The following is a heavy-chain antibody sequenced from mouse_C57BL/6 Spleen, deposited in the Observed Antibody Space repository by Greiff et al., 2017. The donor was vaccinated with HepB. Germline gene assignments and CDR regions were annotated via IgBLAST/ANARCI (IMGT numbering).Heavy chain of an antibody. D-gene: IGHD1-1*01. Sequence: VQVVESGAELVKPGASVKISCKASGYAFSSYWMNWVKQRPGKGLEWIGQIYPGDGDTNYNGKFKGKATLTADKSSSTAYMQLSSLTSEDSAVYFCARGGYGSRDYAMDYWGQGTSVTVSS. CDR3: ARGGYGSRDYAMDY. CDR2: IYPGDGDT. V-gene: IGHV1-80*01. CDR1: GYAFSSYW. J-gene: IGHJ4*01.